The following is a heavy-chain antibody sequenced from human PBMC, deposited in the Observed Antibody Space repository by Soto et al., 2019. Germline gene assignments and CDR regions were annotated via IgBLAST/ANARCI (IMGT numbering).Heavy chain of an antibody. J-gene: IGHJ4*02. D-gene: IGHD3-22*01. V-gene: IGHV3-23*01. CDR3: AKDSNAPGRYYYDSSGHAPVGYFDY. CDR2: ISGSGGST. CDR1: GFTFSSYA. Sequence: EVQLLESGGGLVQPGGSLRLSCAASGFTFSSYAMSWVRQAPGKGLEWVSAISGSGGSTYYADSVKGRFTISRDNSKNTLYLQMNSLRAEDTAVYYCAKDSNAPGRYYYDSSGHAPVGYFDYWGQGTLVTVSS.